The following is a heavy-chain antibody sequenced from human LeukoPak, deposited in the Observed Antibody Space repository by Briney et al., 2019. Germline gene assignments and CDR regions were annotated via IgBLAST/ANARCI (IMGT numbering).Heavy chain of an antibody. CDR1: GFSVSSTH. J-gene: IGHJ5*02. V-gene: IGHV3-66*01. CDR2: TYSGGNT. D-gene: IGHD2-15*01. CDR3: AREDCSGGSCYGRTNWLDP. Sequence: PGGSLRLSCAASGFSVSSTHMSWVRQAPGKGLEWVSLTYSGGNTYYAESVKGRFSISRDSSKNTLYVQMSSLRVEDTAVYYCAREDCSGGSCYGRTNWLDPWGQGTLVTVSS.